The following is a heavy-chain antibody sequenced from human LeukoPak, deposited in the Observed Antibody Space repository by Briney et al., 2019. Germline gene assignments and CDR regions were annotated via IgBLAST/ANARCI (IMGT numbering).Heavy chain of an antibody. J-gene: IGHJ4*02. CDR1: GFTFSSYS. D-gene: IGHD6-19*01. CDR3: ARDRSSGWDDY. V-gene: IGHV3-48*04. Sequence: GGSLRLSCAASGFTFSSYSMNWVHQAPGKGLEWVSYISSSSSTIYYADSVKGRFTISRDNAKNSLYLQMNSLRAEDTAVYYCARDRSSGWDDYWGQGTLVTVSS. CDR2: ISSSSSTI.